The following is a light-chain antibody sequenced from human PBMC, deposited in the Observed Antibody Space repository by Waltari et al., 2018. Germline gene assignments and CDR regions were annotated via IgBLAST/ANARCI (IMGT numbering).Light chain of an antibody. Sequence: QSVLTQPPSASATPGQRVTISCSGSSSNIGRSYVYWYQQFPGTAPKLLTYTKDQRASGFYDRVSGSKSGASASLAISGLRSEDEADYYCARWDDSLSGHVVFGGGTKLTVL. CDR3: ARWDDSLSGHVV. J-gene: IGLJ2*01. V-gene: IGLV1-47*02. CDR2: TKD. CDR1: SSNIGRSY.